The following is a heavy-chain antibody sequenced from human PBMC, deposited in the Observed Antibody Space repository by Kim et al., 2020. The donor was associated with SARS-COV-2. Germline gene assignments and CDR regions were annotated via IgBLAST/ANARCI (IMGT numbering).Heavy chain of an antibody. CDR3: ARAYSYYDILTGSSGYYYGMDV. D-gene: IGHD3-9*01. J-gene: IGHJ6*02. Sequence: GGSLRLSCAASGFTFSSYDMHWVRQATGKGLEWVSAIDTAGDTYYPGSVKGRFTISRENAKNSLYLQMNSLRAGDTAVYYCARAYSYYDILTGSSGYYYGMDVWGQGTTVTVSS. CDR1: GFTFSSYD. CDR2: IDTAGDT. V-gene: IGHV3-13*01.